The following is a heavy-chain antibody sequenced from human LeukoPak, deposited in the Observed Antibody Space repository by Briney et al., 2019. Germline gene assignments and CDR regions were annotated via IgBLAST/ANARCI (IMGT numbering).Heavy chain of an antibody. D-gene: IGHD6-13*01. CDR1: GGTFSSYA. CDR2: IIPIFGTA. Sequence: GASVKVSCKASGGTFSSYAISWVRQAPGQGLEWMGGIIPIFGTANYAQKFQGRVTITADGSTSTAYMELSSLRSEDTAVYYCARVSIAAAGWSGGYYDYWGQGTLVTVSS. CDR3: ARVSIAAAGWSGGYYDY. J-gene: IGHJ4*02. V-gene: IGHV1-69*01.